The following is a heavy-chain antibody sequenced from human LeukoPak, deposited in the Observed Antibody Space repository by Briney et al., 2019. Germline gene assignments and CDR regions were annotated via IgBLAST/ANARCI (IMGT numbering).Heavy chain of an antibody. J-gene: IGHJ6*02. CDR3: AKDCSGWYGNYYHGMDV. CDR2: ISWNSGSI. CDR1: GFTFDDYA. V-gene: IGHV3-9*01. Sequence: PGRSLRLSCAASGFTFDDYAMHWVRQAPGKGLEWVSGISWNSGSIGYADSVKGRFTISRDNAKNSLYLQMNSLRAEDTALYYCAKDCSGWYGNYYHGMDVWGQGTTVTVSS. D-gene: IGHD6-19*01.